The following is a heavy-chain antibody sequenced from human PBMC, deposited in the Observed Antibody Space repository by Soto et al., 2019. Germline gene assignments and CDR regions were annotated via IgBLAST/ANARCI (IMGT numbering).Heavy chain of an antibody. D-gene: IGHD3-10*01. CDR1: GYTFTSYA. CDR2: INAGNGNT. CDR3: ASTLYGSGSYYNSYPPLY. J-gene: IGHJ4*02. V-gene: IGHV1-3*01. Sequence: ASVKVSCKASGYTFTSYAMHWVRQAPGQRLEWMGWINAGNGNTKYSQKFQGRVTITRDTSASTAYMELNSLRAEDTAVYYCASTLYGSGSYYNSYPPLYWGQGTLVTVSS.